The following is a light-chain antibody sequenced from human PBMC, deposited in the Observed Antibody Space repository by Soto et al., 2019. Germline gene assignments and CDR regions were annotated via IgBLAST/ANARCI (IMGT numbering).Light chain of an antibody. Sequence: QSALTQPASVSGSPGQSITISCTGTSSDVGGYNYVSWYQQHPGKAPKLMIYDVSTRPSGVSNRFSGSKSGSTASLTISGLQAEDEADYYCSSYTSSSPVVFGGGTKLTVL. CDR3: SSYTSSSPVV. CDR1: SSDVGGYNY. V-gene: IGLV2-14*01. J-gene: IGLJ2*01. CDR2: DVS.